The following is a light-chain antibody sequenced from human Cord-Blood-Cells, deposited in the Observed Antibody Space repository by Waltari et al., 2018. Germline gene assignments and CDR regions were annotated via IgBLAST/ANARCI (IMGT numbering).Light chain of an antibody. CDR1: QGISSY. Sequence: DLQLTQSPSFLSASVGDRVTITCRASQGISSYSAWYQQKPGKAPKLLTYAASTLQSGVPARFSGSGSGTEFTLTISSLQPEDFATYYCQQLKSYPITFGPGTKVDIK. CDR2: AAS. V-gene: IGKV1-9*01. CDR3: QQLKSYPIT. J-gene: IGKJ3*01.